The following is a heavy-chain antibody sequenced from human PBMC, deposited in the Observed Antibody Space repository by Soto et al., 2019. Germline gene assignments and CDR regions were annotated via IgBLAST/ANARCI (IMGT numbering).Heavy chain of an antibody. CDR2: IIPIFGTA. V-gene: IGHV1-69*13. CDR3: ARYYYDSSGYYPRLYYYGMDV. D-gene: IGHD3-22*01. CDR1: GGTFSSYA. Sequence: ASVKVSCKASGGTFSSYAISWVRQAPGQGLEWMGGIIPIFGTANYAQKFQGRVTITADESTSTAYTELSSLRSEDTAVYYCARYYYDSSGYYPRLYYYGMDVWGQGTTVTVS. J-gene: IGHJ6*02.